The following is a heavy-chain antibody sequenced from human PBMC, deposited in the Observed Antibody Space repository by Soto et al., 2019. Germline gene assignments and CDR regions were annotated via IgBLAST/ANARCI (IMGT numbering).Heavy chain of an antibody. CDR3: ARDRIVVVPAAIDYYGMDV. CDR2: TYYRSKWYN. J-gene: IGHJ6*02. Sequence: PSQTLSLTCAISVDSVSSNSAAWNWIRQSPSRGLGWLGRTYYRSKWYNDYAVSVKSRITINPDTSKNQFSLQLNSVTPEDTAVYYCARDRIVVVPAAIDYYGMDVWGQGTTVTVSS. V-gene: IGHV6-1*01. D-gene: IGHD2-2*01. CDR1: VDSVSSNSAA.